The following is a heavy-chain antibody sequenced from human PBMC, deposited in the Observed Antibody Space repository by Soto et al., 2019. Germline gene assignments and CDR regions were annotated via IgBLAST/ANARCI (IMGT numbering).Heavy chain of an antibody. CDR1: GGSISSNY. CDR2: INYSGST. D-gene: IGHD3-16*01. Sequence: PSETLSLTCTVSGGSISSNYWSWFRQPPGKGLEWIGHINYSGSTNYNPSLESRVTISIDTSKSQFSLKLSSATAADTAVYYCASPYVSRFDYWGQGILVTVSS. CDR3: ASPYVSRFDY. V-gene: IGHV4-59*01. J-gene: IGHJ4*02.